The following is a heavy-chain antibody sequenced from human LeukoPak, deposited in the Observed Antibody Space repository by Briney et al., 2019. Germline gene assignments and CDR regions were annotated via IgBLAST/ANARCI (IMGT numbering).Heavy chain of an antibody. CDR1: GFTFSSYA. Sequence: GGSLRLSCAASGFTFSSYAMSWVRQAPGKGLEWASAISGSGGSTYYADSVKGRFTISRDNSKNTLYLQMNSLRAEDTAVYYCVKDPEAYYDSSGLIDYWGQGTLVTVSS. CDR3: VKDPEAYYDSSGLIDY. V-gene: IGHV3-23*01. J-gene: IGHJ4*02. CDR2: ISGSGGST. D-gene: IGHD3-22*01.